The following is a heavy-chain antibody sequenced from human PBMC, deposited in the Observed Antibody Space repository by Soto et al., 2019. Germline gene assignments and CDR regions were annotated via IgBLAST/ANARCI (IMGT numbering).Heavy chain of an antibody. D-gene: IGHD1-1*01. CDR3: TRWNGYGDL. CDR2: VSGGSGVT. CDR1: GFSFSTYG. Sequence: EMQLLESGGGLVQPGGSLRLSCVVSGFSFSTYGVTWVRQAPGKGLEWVCGVSGGSGVTHYTDSVKGRFTISGDDSKNSVYLQMHSLRGEDTAVYYCTRWNGYGDLWGQGTLVTVSS. J-gene: IGHJ5*02. V-gene: IGHV3-23*01.